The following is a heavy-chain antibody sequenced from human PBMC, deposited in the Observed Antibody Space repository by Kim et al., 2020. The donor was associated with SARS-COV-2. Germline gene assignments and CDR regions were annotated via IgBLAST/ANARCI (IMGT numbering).Heavy chain of an antibody. CDR3: ATTKYYDRSGWFDP. D-gene: IGHD3-3*01. CDR2: IYPGDSDT. V-gene: IGHV5-51*01. Sequence: GESLKISCKGSGYSFTSYWIGWVRQIPGKGLEWMGIIYPGDSDTRYSPSFQGQVTISADKSISTAYMQWSSLKASDTALYYCATTKYYDRSGWFDPWGQGTLVTVSS. CDR1: GYSFTSYW. J-gene: IGHJ5*02.